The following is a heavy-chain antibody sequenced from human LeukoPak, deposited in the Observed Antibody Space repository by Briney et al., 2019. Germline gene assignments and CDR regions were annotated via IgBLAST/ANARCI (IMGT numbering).Heavy chain of an antibody. CDR3: ARRGYETIFGVGPNYYYYYGMDV. D-gene: IGHD3-3*01. Sequence: PSETLSLTCTVSGGSISSSSYYWGWIRQPPGKGLEWIGEINHSGSTNYNPSLKSRVTISVDTSKNQFSLKLSSVTAADTAVYYCARRGYETIFGVGPNYYYYYGMDVWGQGTTVTVSS. V-gene: IGHV4-39*07. CDR1: GGSISSSSYY. J-gene: IGHJ6*02. CDR2: INHSGST.